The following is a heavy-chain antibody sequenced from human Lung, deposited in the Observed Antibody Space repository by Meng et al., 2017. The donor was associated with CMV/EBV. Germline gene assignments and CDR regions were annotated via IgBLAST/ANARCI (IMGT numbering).Heavy chain of an antibody. J-gene: IGHJ6*02. D-gene: IGHD3-3*01. CDR3: ARLFHTSLGTNYYYGMDV. CDR2: INPNTGAT. CDR1: GYTFIGYN. Sequence: ASVKVSCNASGYTFIGYNIHWVRQAPGQGLEWMGWINPNTGATKFAERFQGRVTLTTDTSISTAYMELSRLKSDDTAVFFCARLFHTSLGTNYYYGMDVWGQGTXVTVYS. V-gene: IGHV1-2*02.